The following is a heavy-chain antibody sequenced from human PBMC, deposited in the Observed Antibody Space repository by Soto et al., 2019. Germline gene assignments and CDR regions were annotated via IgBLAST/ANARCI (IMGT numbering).Heavy chain of an antibody. CDR1: GGSFSFYY. V-gene: IGHV4-34*01. D-gene: IGHD3-22*01. Sequence: QVQLHQWGAGLLKPSETLSLTCAVSGGSFSFYYWSWIRQPPGKELEWIGEINHSGSTNYNSSLKSRVTISVDTSKNQFSLKLRSVPAADTAVYYCATRFYDSSGYYLFYFDSWGQGTLVTVSS. J-gene: IGHJ4*02. CDR3: ATRFYDSSGYYLFYFDS. CDR2: INHSGST.